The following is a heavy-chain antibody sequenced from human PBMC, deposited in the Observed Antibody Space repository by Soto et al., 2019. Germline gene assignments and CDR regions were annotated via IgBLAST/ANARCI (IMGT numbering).Heavy chain of an antibody. V-gene: IGHV3-23*01. CDR3: AQTLAYCGGDCSHYFDY. CDR2: ISGSGGST. Sequence: HPGGSLRLSCAASGFTFSSYAMNWVRQAPGKGLEWVSAISGSGGSTYYADSVKGRFTISRDNSKNTLYLQMNSLRAEDTAVYYCAQTLAYCGGDCSHYFDYWGQGTLVTVSS. CDR1: GFTFSSYA. D-gene: IGHD2-21*02. J-gene: IGHJ4*02.